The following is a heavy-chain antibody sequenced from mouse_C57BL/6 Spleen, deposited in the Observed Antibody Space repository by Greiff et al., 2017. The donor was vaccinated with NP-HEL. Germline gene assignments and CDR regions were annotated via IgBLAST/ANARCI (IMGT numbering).Heavy chain of an antibody. CDR1: GYAFSSYW. V-gene: IGHV1-80*01. J-gene: IGHJ2*01. D-gene: IGHD5-5*01. CDR2: IYPGDGDT. CDR3: ARAGELPYFDD. Sequence: QVQLKQSGAELVKPGASVKISCKASGYAFSSYWMNWVKQRPGKGLEWIGQIYPGDGDTNYNGKFKGKATLTADKSSSTAYMQLSSLTSEDSAVYFCARAGELPYFDDWGQGTTLTVSS.